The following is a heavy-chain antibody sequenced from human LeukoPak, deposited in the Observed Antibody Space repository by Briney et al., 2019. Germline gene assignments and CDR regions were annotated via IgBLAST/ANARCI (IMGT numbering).Heavy chain of an antibody. CDR3: ARRSPVYYDILTGPIDY. J-gene: IGHJ4*02. V-gene: IGHV3-23*01. CDR1: GFTFNTYA. CDR2: ISGSGGST. D-gene: IGHD3-9*01. Sequence: GGSLRLSCAASGFTFNTYAMNWVRQAPGKGLEWVSTISGSGGSTYYADSVKGRFTISRDNSKNTLYLQMNSLRAEDTAVYYCARRSPVYYDILTGPIDYWGQGTLVTVSS.